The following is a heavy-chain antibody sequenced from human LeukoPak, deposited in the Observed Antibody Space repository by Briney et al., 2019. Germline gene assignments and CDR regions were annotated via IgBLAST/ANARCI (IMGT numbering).Heavy chain of an antibody. CDR3: ARDGSLDV. D-gene: IGHD6-13*01. CDR1: GYTFNDYY. Sequence: ASVKVSCKAFGYTFNDYYMHWMRQAPGQGPKWMGWINPNSGDTNYAQKLQGRVTMTRDTSISTTYMELSRLRFDDTAVYYCARDGSLDVWGQGTTVTVSS. J-gene: IGHJ6*02. V-gene: IGHV1-2*02. CDR2: INPNSGDT.